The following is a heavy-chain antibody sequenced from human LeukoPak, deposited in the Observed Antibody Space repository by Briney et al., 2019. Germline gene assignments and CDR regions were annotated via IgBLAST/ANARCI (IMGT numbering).Heavy chain of an antibody. CDR1: GYTFTSYG. Sequence: ASVKVSCKXSGYTFTSYGISWVRQAPGQGLEWMGWISAYNGNTNYSQKLQGRVTMTTDTSTSTAYMELRSLRSDDTAVYYCARDYTAGKVPAAMIDYWGQGTLVTVSS. CDR3: ARDYTAGKVPAAMIDY. D-gene: IGHD2-2*01. J-gene: IGHJ4*02. V-gene: IGHV1-18*01. CDR2: ISAYNGNT.